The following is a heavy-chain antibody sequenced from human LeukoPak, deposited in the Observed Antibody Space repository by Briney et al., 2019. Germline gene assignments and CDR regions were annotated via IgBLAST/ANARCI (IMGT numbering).Heavy chain of an antibody. V-gene: IGHV3-23*01. Sequence: GGSLRLSCAASGFTFSSYAMSWVRQAPGKGLEWVSAISGSGGSTYYADSVKGRFTISRDNSKNTLYLQMNSLRAEDTAVYYCAKPSLHVFWGYYYMDVWGKGTTVTVSS. CDR2: ISGSGGST. J-gene: IGHJ6*03. D-gene: IGHD3-16*01. CDR1: GFTFSSYA. CDR3: AKPSLHVFWGYYYMDV.